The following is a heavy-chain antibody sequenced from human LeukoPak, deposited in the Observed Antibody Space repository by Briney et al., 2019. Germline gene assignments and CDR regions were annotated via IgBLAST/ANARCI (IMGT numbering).Heavy chain of an antibody. V-gene: IGHV4-30-4*08. Sequence: SETLSLTCTVSGGSISSGDYYWSWIRQPPGKGLEWIGYIYYSGSTYYNPSLKSRVTISVDTSKNQFSLKLSSVTAADTAVYYCAREGAMAVFDYWGQGTLVTVSS. CDR3: AREGAMAVFDY. D-gene: IGHD1-26*01. CDR2: IYYSGST. CDR1: GGSISSGDYY. J-gene: IGHJ4*02.